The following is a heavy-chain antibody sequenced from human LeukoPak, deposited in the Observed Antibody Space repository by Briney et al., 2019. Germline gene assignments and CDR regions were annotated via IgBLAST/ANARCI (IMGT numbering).Heavy chain of an antibody. Sequence: SVKVSCKASGGTFSSYAISWVRQAPGQGLEWMGRIIPNLGIANYAQKFQGRVTITADKSTSTAYMELSSLRSEDTAVYYCARDRVGTNLGIHYCYGMDVWGQGTTVTVSS. V-gene: IGHV1-69*04. CDR2: IIPNLGIA. CDR3: ARDRVGTNLGIHYCYGMDV. D-gene: IGHD1-14*01. CDR1: GGTFSSYA. J-gene: IGHJ6*02.